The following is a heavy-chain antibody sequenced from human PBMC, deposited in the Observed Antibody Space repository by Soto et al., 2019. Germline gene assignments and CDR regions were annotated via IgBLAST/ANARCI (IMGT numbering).Heavy chain of an antibody. CDR2: IVPMLGTP. CDR3: ARSGTYSSSPSHYSGMDV. Sequence: QVQLVQSGAEVREPGSSVRVSCKASGGTFGNFIMNWVRQTPGQGLEWMGGIVPMLGTPTYAEKFKGRVRISAAESTSTTYLELTSLRSEDTAIYYCARSGTYSSSPSHYSGMDVWGQGTTVTVSS. J-gene: IGHJ6*02. CDR1: GGTFGNFI. D-gene: IGHD3-10*01. V-gene: IGHV1-69*01.